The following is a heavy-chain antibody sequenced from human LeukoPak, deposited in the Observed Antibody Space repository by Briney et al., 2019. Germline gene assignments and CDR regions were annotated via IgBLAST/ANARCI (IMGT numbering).Heavy chain of an antibody. D-gene: IGHD6-19*01. CDR1: GFALSSYA. CDR2: ISSNGGST. Sequence: PGGSLRLSCAASGFALSSYAMHWVRQAPGKGLEYVSAISSNGGSTYYANSVKGRFTISRDNSKNTLYLQVGSLRAEDMAVYYCARIAVAGHSDYWGQGTLVTVSS. V-gene: IGHV3-64*01. CDR3: ARIAVAGHSDY. J-gene: IGHJ4*02.